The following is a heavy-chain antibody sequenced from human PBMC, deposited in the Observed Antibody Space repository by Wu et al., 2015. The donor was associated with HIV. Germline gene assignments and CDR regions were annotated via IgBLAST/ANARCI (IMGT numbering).Heavy chain of an antibody. CDR3: ARDIRYCSGGSCSQTTTGGMDV. CDR1: GYTFTGYY. D-gene: IGHD2-15*01. J-gene: IGHJ6*02. CDR2: INPNSGGT. V-gene: IGHV1-2*02. Sequence: QVQLVQSGAEVKKPGASVKVSCKASGYTFTGYYMHWVRQAPGQGLEWMGWINPNSGGTNYAQKFQGRVTMTRDTSISTAYMELSRLRSDDMAVYYCARDIRYCSGGSCSQTTTGGMDVWGQGTTVTVSS.